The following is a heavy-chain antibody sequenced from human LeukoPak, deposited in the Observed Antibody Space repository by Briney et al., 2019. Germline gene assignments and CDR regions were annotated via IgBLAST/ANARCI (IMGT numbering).Heavy chain of an antibody. CDR2: IRSKTYGGTT. J-gene: IGHJ4*02. D-gene: IGHD1-26*01. V-gene: IGHV3-49*04. Sequence: GGSLRLSCTASGFTFGDYAMSWVRQAPGKGLEWVGFIRSKTYGGTTEYAASVKGRFTISRDDSKSIAFLQMNSLKTEDTAVYYCTKTVEWESFMGDYWGQGTLVTVSS. CDR1: GFTFGDYA. CDR3: TKTVEWESFMGDY.